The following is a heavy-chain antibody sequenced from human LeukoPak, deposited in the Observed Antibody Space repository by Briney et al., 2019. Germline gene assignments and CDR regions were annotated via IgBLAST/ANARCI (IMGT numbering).Heavy chain of an antibody. CDR1: GFTFSSYG. D-gene: IGHD6-6*01. V-gene: IGHV3-30*18. Sequence: PGGSLRLSCAASGFTFSSYGMHWVRQAPGKGLEWVAVISYDGSNKYYADSVKGRFTISRDNSKNTLYLQMNSLRAEDTAVYYCAKVRYSSSSLQTDYWGQGTLVTVSS. CDR2: ISYDGSNK. CDR3: AKVRYSSSSLQTDY. J-gene: IGHJ4*02.